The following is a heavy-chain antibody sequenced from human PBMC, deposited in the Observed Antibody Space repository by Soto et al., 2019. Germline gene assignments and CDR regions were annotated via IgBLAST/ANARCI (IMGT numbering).Heavy chain of an antibody. CDR1: GSTFSTYD. Sequence: EVQLVESGGGLVQPGGSLRLSCAASGSTFSTYDMHWVRQATGKGLEWVSAIGTAGDTYYPGSVKGRFTISRENGKNSLYLQMNSLRAEDTAVYYCARDGDRQKKNYGMDVWGQGTAVTVSS. CDR2: IGTAGDT. J-gene: IGHJ6*02. D-gene: IGHD3-10*01. V-gene: IGHV3-13*01. CDR3: ARDGDRQKKNYGMDV.